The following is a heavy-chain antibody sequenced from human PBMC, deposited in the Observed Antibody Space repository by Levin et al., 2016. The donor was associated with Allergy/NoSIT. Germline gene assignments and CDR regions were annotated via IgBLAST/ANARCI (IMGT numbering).Heavy chain of an antibody. Sequence: VRQAPGKGLEWVAVISYDGNNKYYADSLKGRFTISRDNSKNTLYLQMNSLRAEDTAVYYCAKEWSNGYPTFDYWGQGTLVTVSS. CDR2: ISYDGNNK. D-gene: IGHD3-22*01. CDR3: AKEWSNGYPTFDY. V-gene: IGHV3-30*18. J-gene: IGHJ4*02.